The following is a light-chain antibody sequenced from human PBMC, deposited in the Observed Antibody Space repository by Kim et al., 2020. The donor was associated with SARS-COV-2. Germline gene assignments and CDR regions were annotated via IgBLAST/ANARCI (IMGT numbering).Light chain of an antibody. CDR3: QQRSDWPPA. Sequence: LSPGDRAPLACRASQSVSTYLAWYQQKPGQAPRLLIYDASNRATGIPARFSGSGSGTDFTLTIDSLEPEDFAVYYCQQRSDWPPAFGGGTKVDIK. CDR1: QSVSTY. J-gene: IGKJ4*01. CDR2: DAS. V-gene: IGKV3-11*01.